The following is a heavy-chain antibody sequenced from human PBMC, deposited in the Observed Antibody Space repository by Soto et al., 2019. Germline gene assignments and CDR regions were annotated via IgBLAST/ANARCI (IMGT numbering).Heavy chain of an antibody. CDR2: IYHSGST. D-gene: IGHD3-22*01. J-gene: IGHJ4*02. Sequence: SETLSLTCAVSGYSVSSGYYWGWSRQPPGKWLEWMGSIYHSGSTYYNPSLKSWVTISVATSKNQFSLRLSSVTAADTAVYYCARGIDYYDSSGYPTGLIDWGQGTLVTVSS. V-gene: IGHV4-38-2*01. CDR1: GYSVSSGYY. CDR3: ARGIDYYDSSGYPTGLID.